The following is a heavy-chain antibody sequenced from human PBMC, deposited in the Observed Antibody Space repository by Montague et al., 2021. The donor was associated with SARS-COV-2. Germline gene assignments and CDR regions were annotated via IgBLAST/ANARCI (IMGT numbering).Heavy chain of an antibody. J-gene: IGHJ6*02. CDR3: ARDYGDYSYYYGLDV. D-gene: IGHD4-17*01. V-gene: IGHV4-34*01. CDR1: GGSFSGYY. Sequence: SETLSLTCAVYGGSFSGYYWSWIRQPPGKGLEWIWETNHSGSTNYNPSLKSRVTMSVDTSKNQFSLKVSSVTAADTTVYYCARDYGDYSYYYGLDVWGQGTTVTVSS. CDR2: TNHSGST.